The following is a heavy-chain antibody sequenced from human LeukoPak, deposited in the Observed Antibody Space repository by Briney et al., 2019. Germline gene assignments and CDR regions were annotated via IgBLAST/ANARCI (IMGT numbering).Heavy chain of an antibody. CDR2: INSDGSST. J-gene: IGHJ6*03. Sequence: QPGGSLRLSCAASGFTFSSYWMHWVRQAPGKGLVWVSRINSDGSSTSYADSVKGRFTISRDNAKNTLYLQMNSLRAEDTAVYYCARDAANYYYYYYMDVWGKGTTVTVSS. CDR1: GFTFSSYW. CDR3: ARDAANYYYYYYMDV. V-gene: IGHV3-74*01.